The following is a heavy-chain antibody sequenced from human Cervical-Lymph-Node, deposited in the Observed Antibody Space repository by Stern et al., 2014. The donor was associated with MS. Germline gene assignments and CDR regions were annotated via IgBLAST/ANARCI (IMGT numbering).Heavy chain of an antibody. CDR2: IIPISETP. J-gene: IGHJ2*01. Sequence: HVQLLQPGAEVKKPGSSVKVSCKASGGTFSTDALGWLLQSPGQGLERMGGIIPISETPSYAQKFQGRLTVTADESTTTAYMELISLRSEDTAMYFCASGGRSSWYFDLWGRGTLVTVSS. CDR1: GGTFSTDA. D-gene: IGHD3-3*01. CDR3: ASGGRSSWYFDL. V-gene: IGHV1-69*01.